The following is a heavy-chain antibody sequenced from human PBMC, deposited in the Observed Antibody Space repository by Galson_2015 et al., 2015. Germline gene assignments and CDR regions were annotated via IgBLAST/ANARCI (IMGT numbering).Heavy chain of an antibody. CDR3: ARDVWGEGMDV. V-gene: IGHV4-31*03. CDR1: GGSISTGGYY. CDR2: IFYRGST. D-gene: IGHD3-16*01. Sequence: QVQLQESGPGLVKPSQTLSLTCTVSGGSISTGGYYWSWIRQHPGKGLEWIGYIFYRGSTYYNPSLKSRLTISVDTSKNQFSLNLTSVTAADTAFYYCARDVWGEGMDVWGQGTA. J-gene: IGHJ6*02.